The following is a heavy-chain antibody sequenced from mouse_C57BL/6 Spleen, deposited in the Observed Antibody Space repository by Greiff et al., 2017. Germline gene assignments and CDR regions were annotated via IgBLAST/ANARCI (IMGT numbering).Heavy chain of an antibody. CDR2: IYPSDSET. V-gene: IGHV1-61*01. Sequence: VQLQQPGAELVRPGSSVKLSCKASGYTFTSYWMDWVKQRPGQGLEWIGNIYPSDSETHYNQKFKNKATLTVDKSSSTAYMQLSSLTSEDSAVYYWSRIGIYDGYYDAMDYWGQGTSVTVSS. CDR1: GYTFTSYW. CDR3: SRIGIYDGYYDAMDY. D-gene: IGHD2-3*01. J-gene: IGHJ4*01.